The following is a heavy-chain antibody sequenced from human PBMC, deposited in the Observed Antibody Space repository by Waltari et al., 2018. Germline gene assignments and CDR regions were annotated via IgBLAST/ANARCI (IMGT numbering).Heavy chain of an antibody. D-gene: IGHD3-16*01. CDR2: IKQDGSEK. V-gene: IGHV3-7*01. J-gene: IGHJ4*02. CDR1: GFNFSSYW. CDR3: ARGVGALDY. Sequence: EVQLVESGGGLVQPGGSLRLSCAASGFNFSSYWMSWVRQAPGKGLEWVANIKQDGSEKYYVDSVKGRFTISRDNAKNSLYLQMNGLRAEDTAVYYCARGVGALDYWGQGTLVTVSS.